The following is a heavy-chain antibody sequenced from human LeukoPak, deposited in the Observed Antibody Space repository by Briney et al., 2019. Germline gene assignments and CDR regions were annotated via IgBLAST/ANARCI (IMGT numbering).Heavy chain of an antibody. CDR3: ARDLIH. Sequence: SETLSLTCTVSGGSVSSGSYYWSWIRQPPGKGLEWIGYIYYSGSTNYNPSLKSRVTISVDTSKNQFSLKLSSVTAADTAVYYCARDLIHWGQGTLVTVSS. J-gene: IGHJ4*02. V-gene: IGHV4-61*01. CDR2: IYYSGST. CDR1: GGSVSSGSYY. D-gene: IGHD2-8*01.